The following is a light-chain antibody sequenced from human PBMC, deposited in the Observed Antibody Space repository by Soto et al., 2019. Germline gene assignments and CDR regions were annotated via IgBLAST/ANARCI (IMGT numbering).Light chain of an antibody. CDR3: CSYAGSYTLYV. V-gene: IGLV2-11*01. CDR2: DVS. CDR1: SSDVGSYNY. Sequence: QSALTQPRSVPGSPGQSVTISCTGTSSDVGSYNYVSWYQQHPGKAPKLMIYDVSKRPSGVPDRFSGSKSGNTASLTISGLQAEDEADYYCCSYAGSYTLYVFGTGTKVTVL. J-gene: IGLJ1*01.